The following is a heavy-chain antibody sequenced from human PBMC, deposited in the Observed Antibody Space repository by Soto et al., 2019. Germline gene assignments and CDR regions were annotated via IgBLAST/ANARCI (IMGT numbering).Heavy chain of an antibody. V-gene: IGHV4-34*01. J-gene: IGHJ6*03. CDR3: AREVDFWSGYSANYYYYMDV. CDR2: INHSGST. CDR1: GGSFSGYY. Sequence: PSETLSLTCAVYGGSFSGYYWSWIRQPPGKGLEWIGEINHSGSTNYNPSLKSRVTISVDTSKNQFSLKLSSVTAADTAVYYCAREVDFWSGYSANYYYYMDVWGKGTTVTVSS. D-gene: IGHD3-3*01.